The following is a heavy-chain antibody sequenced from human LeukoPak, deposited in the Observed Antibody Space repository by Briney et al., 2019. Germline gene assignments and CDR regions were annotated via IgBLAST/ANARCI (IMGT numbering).Heavy chain of an antibody. CDR1: DASINNYY. CDR3: ARQGPGYCSSTSCYGVDY. J-gene: IGHJ4*02. D-gene: IGHD2-2*01. CDR2: IYISGSP. Sequence: SETLSLTCTVSDASINNYYWNWIRHSAGKRLEWIGRIYISGSPNYNPSLQSRVTMSTDTSKNQISLQMNSVTAADTAVYYCARQGPGYCSSTSCYGVDYWGQGTLVTVSS. V-gene: IGHV4-4*07.